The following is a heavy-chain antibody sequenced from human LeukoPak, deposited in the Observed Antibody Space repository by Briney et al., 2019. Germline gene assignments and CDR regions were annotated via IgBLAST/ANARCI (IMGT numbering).Heavy chain of an antibody. CDR3: ARGPDSAPDVDTAMVAPNWFDP. Sequence: PSETLSLTCTVSGGSISSSSYYWGWIRQPPGKGLEWIGSIYYSGSTYYNPSLKSRVTISVDTSKNQFSLKLSSVTAADTAVYYCARGPDSAPDVDTAMVAPNWFDPWGQGTLVTVSS. J-gene: IGHJ5*02. CDR1: GGSISSSSYY. V-gene: IGHV4-39*07. D-gene: IGHD5-18*01. CDR2: IYYSGST.